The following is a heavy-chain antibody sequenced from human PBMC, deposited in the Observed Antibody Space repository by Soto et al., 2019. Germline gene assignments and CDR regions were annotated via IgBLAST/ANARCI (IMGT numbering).Heavy chain of an antibody. CDR1: GFTFSAYW. J-gene: IGHJ4*02. V-gene: IGHV3-7*01. CDR3: AREKRANGYFDY. Sequence: EVQLVEAGGGLGQTGGSLRLSCAASGFTFSAYWMSWVRQAPGKGLEWVANIKQAGSEKYYVDSVNGRFIISRDDAKNSLFLQVNSLRVEDTAVYYCAREKRANGYFDYWGQGTLVTVSS. D-gene: IGHD6-25*01. CDR2: IKQAGSEK.